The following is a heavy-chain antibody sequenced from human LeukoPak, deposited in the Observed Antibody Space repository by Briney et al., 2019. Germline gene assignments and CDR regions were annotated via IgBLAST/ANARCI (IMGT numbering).Heavy chain of an antibody. J-gene: IGHJ4*02. V-gene: IGHV3-21*01. CDR2: ISSSSSYI. CDR3: ARARSRHYDFWSAAGY. D-gene: IGHD3-3*01. CDR1: GFTFSSYS. Sequence: GGSLRLSCAASGFTFSSYSMNWVRQAPGKGLEWVSSISSSSSYIYYADSVKGRFTISRDNAKNSLYLQMNSLRAEDTAVYYCARARSRHYDFWSAAGYWGQGTLVTVSS.